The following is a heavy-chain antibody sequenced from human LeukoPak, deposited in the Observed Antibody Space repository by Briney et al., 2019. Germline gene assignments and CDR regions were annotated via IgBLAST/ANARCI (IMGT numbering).Heavy chain of an antibody. CDR2: INHSGGT. J-gene: IGHJ3*02. CDR3: AGTNYYDSSDAFDI. D-gene: IGHD3-22*01. Sequence: SETLSLTCAVYGGSFSGYYWSWIRQPPGKGLEWIGEINHSGGTNYNPSLKSRVTISLDTSKNQFSLKLSSVTAADTAVYYCAGTNYYDSSDAFDIWGQGTMVTVSS. V-gene: IGHV4-34*01. CDR1: GGSFSGYY.